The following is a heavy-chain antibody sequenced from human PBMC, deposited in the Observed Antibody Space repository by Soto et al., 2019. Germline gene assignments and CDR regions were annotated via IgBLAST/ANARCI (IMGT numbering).Heavy chain of an antibody. Sequence: GGSLRLSCAASGFTFSSYSMNWVRQAPGKGLEWVSYISSSSSTIYYADSVKGRFTISRDNAKNSLYLQMNSLRAEDTAVYYCARRRRITIFEVVTDYFDYWGQGT. D-gene: IGHD3-3*01. CDR3: ARRRRITIFEVVTDYFDY. J-gene: IGHJ4*02. CDR1: GFTFSSYS. V-gene: IGHV3-48*01. CDR2: ISSSSSTI.